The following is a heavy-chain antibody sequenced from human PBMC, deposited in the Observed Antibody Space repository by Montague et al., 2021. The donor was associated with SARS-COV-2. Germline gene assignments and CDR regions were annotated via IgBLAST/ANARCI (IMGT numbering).Heavy chain of an antibody. Sequence: SLRLSCAASGFTFDDYAMHWDRQAPGKGLEWVSLISGDDGSTYYADSVKGRFTISRDNSKNSLYLQMNSLRTEDTALYYCANHDYYYGMDVWGQGTTVTVSS. CDR3: ANHDYYYGMDV. J-gene: IGHJ6*02. V-gene: IGHV3-43*02. CDR2: ISGDDGST. CDR1: GFTFDDYA.